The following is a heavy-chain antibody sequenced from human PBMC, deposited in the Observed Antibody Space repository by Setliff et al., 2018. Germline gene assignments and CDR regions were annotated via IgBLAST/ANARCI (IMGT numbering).Heavy chain of an antibody. D-gene: IGHD3-9*01. CDR1: GFTFSSYT. CDR3: AIFVHMDV. J-gene: IGHJ6*02. V-gene: IGHV3-21*01. CDR2: ISSSSSFI. Sequence: GGSLRLSCAASGFTFSSYTMNWVRQAPGKGLEWVSSISSSSSFIYYADSVKGRFTISRDNAKNSLFLQMNSLRAEDTAVYYCAIFVHMDVWGQGTTVTVSS.